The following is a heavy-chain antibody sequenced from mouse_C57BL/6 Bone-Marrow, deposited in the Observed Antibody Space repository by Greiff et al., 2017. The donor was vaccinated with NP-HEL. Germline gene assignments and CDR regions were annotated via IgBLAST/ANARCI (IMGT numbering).Heavy chain of an antibody. Sequence: EVMLVESEGGLVQPGSSMKLSCTASGFTFSDYSMAWVRQVPAKGLEWVANINYDGSSTYYLDSLKSRFIISRDNAKNILYLQMSSLKSEDTATYYCAREGGLRRRTYAMDYWGQGTSVTVSS. J-gene: IGHJ4*01. D-gene: IGHD2-4*01. CDR2: INYDGSST. CDR3: AREGGLRRRTYAMDY. V-gene: IGHV5-16*01. CDR1: GFTFSDYS.